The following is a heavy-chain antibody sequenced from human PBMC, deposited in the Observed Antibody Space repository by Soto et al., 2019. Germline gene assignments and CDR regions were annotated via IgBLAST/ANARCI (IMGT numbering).Heavy chain of an antibody. CDR1: GFTFSSYG. CDR3: ASNMITFGGVIAHEAFDI. D-gene: IGHD3-16*02. V-gene: IGHV3-33*01. Sequence: GGSLRLSCAASGFTFSSYGIHWFRQAPGKGLEWVAVIWYDGSNKYYADSVKGRFTISRDNSKNTLYLQMNSLRAEDTAVYYCASNMITFGGVIAHEAFDIWGQGTMVTVPS. CDR2: IWYDGSNK. J-gene: IGHJ3*02.